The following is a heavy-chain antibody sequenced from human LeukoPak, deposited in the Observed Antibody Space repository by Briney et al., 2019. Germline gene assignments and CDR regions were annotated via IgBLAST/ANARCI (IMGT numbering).Heavy chain of an antibody. CDR1: GFTFSSYD. D-gene: IGHD3-3*01. CDR3: AKDSGKRTIPREIFDY. J-gene: IGHJ4*02. Sequence: GGSLGLSCAASGFTFSSYDIHWFRRAPGKGLEWLGFIRYDGSDEFYADSVKGRFTLSRDNSKNTLYLHMNSLRAEDTAVYYCAKDSGKRTIPREIFDYWGQGTLVTVSS. CDR2: IRYDGSDE. V-gene: IGHV3-30*02.